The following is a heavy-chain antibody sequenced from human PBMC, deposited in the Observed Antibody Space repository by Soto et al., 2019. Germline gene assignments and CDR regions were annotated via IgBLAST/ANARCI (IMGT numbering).Heavy chain of an antibody. CDR3: AAAPRY. D-gene: IGHD2-15*01. J-gene: IGHJ4*02. Sequence: QVQLQASGPGLVKPSETLSLTCTVSGGSISSYYWSWIRQPPGKGLEWIGYTYDSGSTNYNPSLNSRGTITVATSKNQFSRNLTSVPAADTAVYYSAAAPRYWGQGTLVT. V-gene: IGHV4-59*12. CDR1: GGSISSYY. CDR2: TYDSGST.